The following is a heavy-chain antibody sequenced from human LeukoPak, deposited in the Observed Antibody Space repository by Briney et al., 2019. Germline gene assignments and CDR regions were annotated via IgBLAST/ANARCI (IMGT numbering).Heavy chain of an antibody. CDR3: ARGQPALDY. Sequence: GVSVQVSCQASGYTFTRYYMHCVRQAPGQGLEWIGWINPNSGDTNYAHKFQGRVTMTRDTSISTAYRELSRLRSDDTAVYYCARGQPALDYWGQGTLVPVSS. V-gene: IGHV1-2*02. CDR1: GYTFTRYY. D-gene: IGHD6-13*01. CDR2: INPNSGDT. J-gene: IGHJ4*02.